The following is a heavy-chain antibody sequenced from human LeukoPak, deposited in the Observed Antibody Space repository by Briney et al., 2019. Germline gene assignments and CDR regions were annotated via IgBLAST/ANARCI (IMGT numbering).Heavy chain of an antibody. J-gene: IGHJ6*02. Sequence: GGSLRLSCAASGFIFTNYFMSWVRQAPGKGLEWVSAISGSGGSTYYADSVKGRFTVSRDNSKNTLYLQMNSLRAEDTAVYYCAKARYCSGASCYPSGSYFYYGMDVWGQGTTVTVSS. V-gene: IGHV3-23*01. CDR2: ISGSGGST. CDR1: GFIFTNYF. CDR3: AKARYCSGASCYPSGSYFYYGMDV. D-gene: IGHD2-15*01.